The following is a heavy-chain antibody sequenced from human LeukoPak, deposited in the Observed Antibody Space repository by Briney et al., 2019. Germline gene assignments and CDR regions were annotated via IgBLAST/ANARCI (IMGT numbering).Heavy chain of an antibody. D-gene: IGHD2-8*01. CDR1: GDSVSSNSAA. V-gene: IGHV6-1*01. Sequence: SQTLSLTCAISGDSVSSNSAAWNWIRQSPSRGLEWLGRTYYRSNWYNDYAVSVKSRITINPDTSKNQFSLQMNSVTAEDTAVYYCVRGYCTNGVSYRLDYWGQGTLVTVSS. CDR3: VRGYCTNGVSYRLDY. J-gene: IGHJ4*02. CDR2: TYYRSNWYN.